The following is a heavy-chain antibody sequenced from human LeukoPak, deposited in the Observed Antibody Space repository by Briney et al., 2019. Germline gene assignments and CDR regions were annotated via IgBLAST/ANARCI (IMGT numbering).Heavy chain of an antibody. Sequence: SVKVSCKASGGTFSSYAISWVRQAPGQGLEWMGGIIPIFGTANYAQTFQGRVTITTDESTSTAYMELSSLRSEDTAVYYCARATYYYDSSENWFDPWGQGTLVTVSS. CDR3: ARATYYYDSSENWFDP. D-gene: IGHD3-22*01. CDR1: GGTFSSYA. CDR2: IIPIFGTA. V-gene: IGHV1-69*05. J-gene: IGHJ5*02.